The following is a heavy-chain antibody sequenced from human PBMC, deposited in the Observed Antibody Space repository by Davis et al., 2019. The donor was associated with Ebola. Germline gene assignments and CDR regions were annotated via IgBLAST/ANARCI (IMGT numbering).Heavy chain of an antibody. D-gene: IGHD2-2*01. CDR1: GLISSNYV. CDR3: SKEKDQLTSIGAFDF. V-gene: IGHV3-23*01. CDR2: SETSDTKFNA. J-gene: IGHJ3*01. Sequence: PGGSLRLSCEISGLISSNYVMYWVRQASGKGLEWISASETSDTKFNANYADSVKGRFTIFRDNSRNTVFLQMNSLRAEDTAQYFCSKEKDQLTSIGAFDFWGQGTVVTVSS.